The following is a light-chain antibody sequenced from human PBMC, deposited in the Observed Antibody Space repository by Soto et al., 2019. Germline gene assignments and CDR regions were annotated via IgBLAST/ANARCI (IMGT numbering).Light chain of an antibody. V-gene: IGKV1-5*01. CDR1: QSISSG. J-gene: IGKJ1*01. Sequence: DIPMTQSPSTLSASLGDSVTITCRASQSISSGLAWYQQKPGKAPKVLIYDASSLQSGVPSRFSGSGSGTEFTLTISSLQPEDFAIYYCQQYNSYWGTFDQGTKVDIK. CDR2: DAS. CDR3: QQYNSYWGT.